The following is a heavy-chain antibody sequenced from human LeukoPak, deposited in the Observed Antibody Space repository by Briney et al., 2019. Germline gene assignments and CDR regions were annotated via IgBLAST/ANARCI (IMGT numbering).Heavy chain of an antibody. CDR3: ARDWPYITMVRGVFDY. V-gene: IGHV4-34*01. CDR1: GGSFSGYY. CDR2: INHSGST. Sequence: SETLSLTCAVYGGSFSGYYWSWIRQPPGEGLEWIGEINHSGSTNYNPSLKSRVTISVDTSKNQFSLKLSSVTAADTAVYYCARDWPYITMVRGVFDYWGQGTLVTVSS. D-gene: IGHD3-10*01. J-gene: IGHJ4*02.